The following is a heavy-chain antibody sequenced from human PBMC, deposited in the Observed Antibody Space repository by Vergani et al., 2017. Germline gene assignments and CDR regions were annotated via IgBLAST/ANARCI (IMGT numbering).Heavy chain of an antibody. V-gene: IGHV1-69*01. CDR3: AGVKIWSYYGSGSYNWFDP. J-gene: IGHJ5*02. CDR1: GGTFSSYA. CDR2: IIPIFGTA. Sequence: QVQLVQSGAEVKKPGSSVKVSCKASGGTFSSYAISWVRQAPGQGLEWMGGIIPIFGTANYAQKFQGRVTITADESTSTAYMELSSLRSEDTAVYYCAGVKIWSYYGSGSYNWFDPWGQGTLVTVSS. D-gene: IGHD3-10*01.